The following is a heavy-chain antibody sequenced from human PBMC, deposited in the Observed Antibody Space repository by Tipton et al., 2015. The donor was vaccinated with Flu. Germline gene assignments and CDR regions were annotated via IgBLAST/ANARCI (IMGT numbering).Heavy chain of an antibody. V-gene: IGHV4-59*11. D-gene: IGHD2-2*01. J-gene: IGHJ3*01. Sequence: LRLSCSVSGGSIRSHYWSWIRQPPGKGLEWIGYISHSGTTSYNPFLKSRLTLSLDTSKNQFSLGLSSVTAADTALYFCARQFCSSVTCYGDDAFDVWGQGTKVTVSS. CDR1: GGSIRSHY. CDR3: ARQFCSSVTCYGDDAFDV. CDR2: ISHSGTT.